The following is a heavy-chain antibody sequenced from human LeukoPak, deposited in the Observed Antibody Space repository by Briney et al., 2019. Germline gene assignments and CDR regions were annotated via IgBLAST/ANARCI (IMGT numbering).Heavy chain of an antibody. Sequence: SETLSLTCTVSGGSISSGGYYWSWIRQHPGKGLEWIGYIYYSGSTYYNPSLKSRVTISVDTSKNQFSLKLSSVTAADTAVYYCAGGSYDSVDYWGQGTLVTVSS. CDR1: GGSISSGGYY. CDR2: IYYSGST. V-gene: IGHV4-31*03. CDR3: AGGSYDSVDY. J-gene: IGHJ4*02. D-gene: IGHD3-22*01.